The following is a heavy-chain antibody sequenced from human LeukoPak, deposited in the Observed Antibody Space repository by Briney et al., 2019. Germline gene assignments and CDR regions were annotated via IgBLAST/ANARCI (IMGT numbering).Heavy chain of an antibody. D-gene: IGHD1-26*01. CDR3: ARVAQYLVGASSTAFFEY. CDR1: GYSISSGYY. CDR2: IHHSGRT. J-gene: IGHJ4*02. V-gene: IGHV4-38-2*02. Sequence: PSETLSLTCTVSGYSISSGYYWGWIRQPPGKGLEWIGGIHHSGRTYYNPSLKSRVSMSVDTSNYHFSLKLSFVTAADTAIYYCARVAQYLVGASSTAFFEYWGQGTLVTVSS.